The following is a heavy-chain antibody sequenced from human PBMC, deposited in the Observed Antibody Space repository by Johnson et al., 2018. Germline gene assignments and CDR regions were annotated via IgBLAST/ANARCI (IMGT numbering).Heavy chain of an antibody. D-gene: IGHD1-26*01. CDR2: VTHLFGTA. CDR3: VSPANSYSGRYAAFDY. CDR1: GSSFSSDA. Sequence: QVQLVQSGAEVKRPGSSVKVSCKASGSSFSSDAITWVRQAPGQGLEWMGGVTHLFGTADYEQKFQGRLTVTADKSTRTGYMELTSLRFEDTAVYYCVSPANSYSGRYAAFDYWGQGTLVIVSS. V-gene: IGHV1-69*14. J-gene: IGHJ4*02.